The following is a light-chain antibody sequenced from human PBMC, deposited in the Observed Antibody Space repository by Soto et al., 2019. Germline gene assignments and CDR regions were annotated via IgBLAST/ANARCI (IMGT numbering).Light chain of an antibody. CDR1: SSDVGGYNY. CDR2: EVS. Sequence: HSALTQPPSASGSPGQSVTISCTGTSSDVGGYNYVSWYQQHAGKAPKLVIYEVSKRPSGVPDRFSGSKSGNTASLTVSGLQTEDEADYYCNSYAGSNLFYVFGTGTKVTVL. J-gene: IGLJ1*01. V-gene: IGLV2-8*01. CDR3: NSYAGSNLFYV.